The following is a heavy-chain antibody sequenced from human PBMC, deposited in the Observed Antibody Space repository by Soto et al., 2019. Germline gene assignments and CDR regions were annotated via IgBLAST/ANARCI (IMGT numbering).Heavy chain of an antibody. Sequence: GGSLRLSCAASGFTFNTYAMSWVRQAPGQGLEWVSAISGSGFSTYYADSVKGRFSISSDSSKNTLFLQMNSLRADDAAVYFCATFTFGRPFDTWGQGTMVTVSS. CDR3: ATFTFGRPFDT. J-gene: IGHJ3*02. V-gene: IGHV3-23*01. CDR1: GFTFNTYA. CDR2: ISGSGFST. D-gene: IGHD3-16*01.